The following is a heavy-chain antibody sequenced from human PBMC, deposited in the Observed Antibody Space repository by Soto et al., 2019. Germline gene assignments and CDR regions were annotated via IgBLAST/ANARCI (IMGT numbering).Heavy chain of an antibody. V-gene: IGHV3-64D*08. CDR1: GFIFSSFA. Sequence: GGSLRLSCSASGFIFSSFAMHWVRQAPGKGLEFVSAISSNGGNTYYADSVKGRFTISRDNSKNTLYLLMSSLRAEDTAVYLCVRLGVNSYFDYWGQGTLVTVSS. CDR3: VRLGVNSYFDY. J-gene: IGHJ4*02. CDR2: ISSNGGNT. D-gene: IGHD2-8*01.